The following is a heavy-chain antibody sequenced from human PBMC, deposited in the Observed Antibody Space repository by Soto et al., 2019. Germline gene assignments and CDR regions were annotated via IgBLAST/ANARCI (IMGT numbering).Heavy chain of an antibody. V-gene: IGHV3-74*01. CDR3: VKESAGSGSV. Sequence: EVQLVESGGGSFQPGGSLRLSCAASGFTFSNSWMNWVRQAPGKGLVWVSRIKGDGSSATYADSVKGRFTISRDNAKNTLYLQMTSLRVEDTAVYYCVKESAGSGSVWGQGTLVTVSS. J-gene: IGHJ4*02. D-gene: IGHD3-10*01. CDR2: IKGDGSSA. CDR1: GFTFSNSW.